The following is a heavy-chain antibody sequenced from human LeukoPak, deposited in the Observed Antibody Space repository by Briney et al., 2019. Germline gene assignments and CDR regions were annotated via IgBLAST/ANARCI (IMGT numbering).Heavy chain of an antibody. CDR2: MNPNSGNT. D-gene: IGHD2-2*01. Sequence: ASVKVSCKASGYTFTSYDINWVRQATGQGLEWMGWMNPNSGNTGYAQKFQGRVTMTRNTSISTAYMELSSLRSEDTAVYYCARSLVPAAFPDYWGQGTLVTVSS. J-gene: IGHJ4*02. CDR3: ARSLVPAAFPDY. V-gene: IGHV1-8*01. CDR1: GYTFTSYD.